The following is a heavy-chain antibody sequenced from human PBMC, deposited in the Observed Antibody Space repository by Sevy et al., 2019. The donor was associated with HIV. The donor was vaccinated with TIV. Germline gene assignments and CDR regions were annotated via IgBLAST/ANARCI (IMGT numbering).Heavy chain of an antibody. Sequence: GGSLRLSCAVSGFSFDSYGMTWVRQAPGKGLEWVSGISGSGTRTYYADSVKGRFSISRDNSKNRLYLQMNSLGSEDTAQYYWGKGGGGHYDPDEIGYYFYYYNMDVWGKGTTVTVSS. D-gene: IGHD3-22*01. CDR1: GFSFDSYG. CDR2: ISGSGTRT. V-gene: IGHV3-23*01. J-gene: IGHJ6*03. CDR3: GKGGGGHYDPDEIGYYFYYYNMDV.